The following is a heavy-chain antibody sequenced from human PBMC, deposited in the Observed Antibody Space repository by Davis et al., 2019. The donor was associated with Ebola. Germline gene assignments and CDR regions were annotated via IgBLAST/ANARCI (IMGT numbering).Heavy chain of an antibody. Sequence: SETLSLTCAVSGYSITAGYYWGWIRHPPGKGMEWIGSIHFSGNTYYNPSLKSRVTISMDTPKNQVSLKLSSVTAADTAVYYCARRAAAGRCYFDYWGQGTLVTVSS. D-gene: IGHD6-13*01. J-gene: IGHJ4*03. CDR3: ARRAAAGRCYFDY. CDR1: GYSITAGYY. V-gene: IGHV4-38-2*01. CDR2: IHFSGNT.